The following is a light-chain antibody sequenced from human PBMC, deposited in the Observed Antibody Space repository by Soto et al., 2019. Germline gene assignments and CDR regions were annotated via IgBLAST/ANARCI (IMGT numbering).Light chain of an antibody. J-gene: IGKJ4*01. CDR1: QGISSY. V-gene: IGKV1-9*01. CDR2: AAS. Sequence: DIQLTQSPSFLSASLGDRVTITCRASQGISSYLAWYQQKPGKAPKVLIYAASTLQSGVPSRFSGSGSGTEFTLTISTPQPEDFATYYCQQLNSYPLTFGGGTKVEIK. CDR3: QQLNSYPLT.